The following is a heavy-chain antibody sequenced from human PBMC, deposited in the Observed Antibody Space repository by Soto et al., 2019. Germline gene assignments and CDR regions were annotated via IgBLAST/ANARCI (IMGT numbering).Heavy chain of an antibody. V-gene: IGHV4-4*02. J-gene: IGHJ4*02. CDR1: GASISSTNW. Sequence: QVQLQESGPRLVKPSGTLSLTCAVYGASISSTNWWTWVRPPPGKGLEWMGEIYHTGSTKYHPSLKSRVTISLDKSNNHFSLNLISVTAADTAVYYCAALPPRIVVVVLPIPTWGQGTLVTVSS. CDR3: AALPPRIVVVVLPIPT. CDR2: IYHTGST. D-gene: IGHD2-15*01.